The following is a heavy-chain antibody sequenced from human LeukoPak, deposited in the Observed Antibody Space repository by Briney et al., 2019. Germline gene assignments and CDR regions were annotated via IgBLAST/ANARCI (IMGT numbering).Heavy chain of an antibody. J-gene: IGHJ4*02. CDR1: GFTFSSYE. CDR3: ARDDYYDSSGYSPYQTFDY. V-gene: IGHV3-48*03. CDR2: ISNSGSTI. Sequence: PGGSLRLSCAASGFTFSSYEMNWVRQAPGKGLEWVSYISNSGSTIYYADSVKGRFTISRDNAKNSLYLQMNSLRAEDTAVYYCARDDYYDSSGYSPYQTFDYWGQGTLVTVSS. D-gene: IGHD3-22*01.